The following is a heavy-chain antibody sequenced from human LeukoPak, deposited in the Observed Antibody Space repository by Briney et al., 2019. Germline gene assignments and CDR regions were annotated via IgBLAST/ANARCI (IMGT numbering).Heavy chain of an antibody. J-gene: IGHJ4*02. Sequence: ASVKVSCTASGYTFTSYAMHWVRQAPGQRLEWMGWINAGNGNTKYSQKFQGRVTITRDTSASTAYMELSSLRSEDTAVYYCARDFRRSMPTGPFDYWGQGTLVTVSS. CDR1: GYTFTSYA. V-gene: IGHV1-3*01. CDR3: ARDFRRSMPTGPFDY. CDR2: INAGNGNT. D-gene: IGHD1-14*01.